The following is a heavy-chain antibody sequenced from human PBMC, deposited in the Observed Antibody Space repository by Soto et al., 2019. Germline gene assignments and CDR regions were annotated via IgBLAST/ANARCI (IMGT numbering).Heavy chain of an antibody. V-gene: IGHV1-69*13. CDR3: ARALETMATTPVYFDP. D-gene: IGHD5-12*01. J-gene: IGHJ5*02. Sequence: EASVKVSCKASGGTFSSYAISWVRQAPGQGLEWMGGIIPIFGTANYAQKFQGRVTITADESMNTAYMELSSLRSEDTAVYYCARALETMATTPVYFDPWAQGTLVTVS. CDR2: IIPIFGTA. CDR1: GGTFSSYA.